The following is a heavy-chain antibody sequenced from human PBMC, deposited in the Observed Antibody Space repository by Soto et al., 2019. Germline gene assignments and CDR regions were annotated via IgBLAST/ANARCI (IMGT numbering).Heavy chain of an antibody. CDR1: GGSISSSSYY. Sequence: SETLSLTCTVSGGSISSSSYYWGWIRQPPGKGLEWIGSIYYSGSTYYNPSLKSRVTISVDTSKNQFSLKLSPVTAADTAVYYCASQPIWWPQRNYYYYGMDVWGQGTTVTVSS. CDR2: IYYSGST. CDR3: ASQPIWWPQRNYYYYGMDV. J-gene: IGHJ6*02. V-gene: IGHV4-39*01. D-gene: IGHD5-12*01.